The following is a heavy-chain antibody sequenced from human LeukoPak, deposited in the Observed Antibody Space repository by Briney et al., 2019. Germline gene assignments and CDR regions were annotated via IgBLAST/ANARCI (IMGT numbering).Heavy chain of an antibody. CDR1: GDSVSSNNAA. D-gene: IGHD2-2*01. Sequence: SQTLSLTCVISGDSVSSNNAAWNWIRQSPSRGLEWLGRTYYRSKWYNDYAVSVESRITINPDTSRNQFSLQLDSVTPEDTAVYYCARQTKVIPAINRNNWFDSWGQGILVTVSS. CDR3: ARQTKVIPAINRNNWFDS. J-gene: IGHJ5*01. CDR2: TYYRSKWYN. V-gene: IGHV6-1*01.